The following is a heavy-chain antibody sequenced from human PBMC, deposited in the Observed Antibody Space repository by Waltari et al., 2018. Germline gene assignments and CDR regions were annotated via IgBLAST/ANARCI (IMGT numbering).Heavy chain of an antibody. D-gene: IGHD2-8*02. J-gene: IGHJ5*02. CDR1: GFTFSSYW. Sequence: EVQLVESGGGLVQPGGSLRLSCAASGFTFSSYWMSWVRQAPGKGLEWVANIKQDGSEKYDVDSGKGRVTRSRDNAKNSLYLQMNSLRAEDTAVYYCARAPGGWLGFDPWGQGTLVTVSS. CDR3: ARAPGGWLGFDP. V-gene: IGHV3-7*03. CDR2: IKQDGSEK.